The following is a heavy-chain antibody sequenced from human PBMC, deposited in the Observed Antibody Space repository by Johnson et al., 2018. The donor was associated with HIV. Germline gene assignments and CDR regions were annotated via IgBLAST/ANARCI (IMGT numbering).Heavy chain of an antibody. D-gene: IGHD5-18*01. CDR1: GFTVSSNY. J-gene: IGHJ3*02. CDR2: IYSGGST. Sequence: VQLVESGGGLVQPGGSLRLSCAASGFTVSSNYMSWVRQAPGKGLEWVSVIYSGGSTYYADSVKGRFTISRDNSKNTLYLQMNSLRAEDTAVYYCARDAYSYRAYDAFDIWGQGTMVTVSS. V-gene: IGHV3-66*01. CDR3: ARDAYSYRAYDAFDI.